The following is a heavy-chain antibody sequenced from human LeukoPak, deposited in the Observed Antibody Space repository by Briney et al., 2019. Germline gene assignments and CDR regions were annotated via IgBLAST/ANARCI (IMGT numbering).Heavy chain of an antibody. V-gene: IGHV4-34*01. CDR3: ARDHFGWFDP. D-gene: IGHD1-14*01. CDR2: INHSGST. J-gene: IGHJ5*02. Sequence: SETLSLTCAVYGGSFSGYYWSWIRQPAGKGLEWIGEINHSGSTNYNPSLKSRVTISVDTSKNQFSLKLSSVTAADTAVYYCARDHFGWFDPWGQGTLVTVSS. CDR1: GGSFSGYY.